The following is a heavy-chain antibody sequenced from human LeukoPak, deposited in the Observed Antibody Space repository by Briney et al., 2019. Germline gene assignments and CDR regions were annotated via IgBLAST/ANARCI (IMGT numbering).Heavy chain of an antibody. CDR3: ARGPIIGAAAGHYFDY. V-gene: IGHV4-34*01. Sequence: SETLSLTCAVYGGSFSVYYWSWIRQPPGKGLEWIGEINHSGSTNYNPSLKSRVTISVDTSKNQFSLKLSSVTAADTAVYYCARGPIIGAAAGHYFDYWGQGTLVTVSS. CDR1: GGSFSVYY. J-gene: IGHJ4*02. CDR2: INHSGST. D-gene: IGHD6-13*01.